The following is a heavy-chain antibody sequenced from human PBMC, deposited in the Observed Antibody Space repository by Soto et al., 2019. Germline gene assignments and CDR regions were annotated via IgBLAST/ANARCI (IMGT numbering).Heavy chain of an antibody. J-gene: IGHJ3*02. CDR3: ARARLPHDAFDI. CDR2: IYSGGST. Sequence: EVQLVESGGGLVQPGGSLRLSCAASGFTVSSNYMSWVRQAPGKGLEWVSVIYSGGSTYYADSVKGRFTISRDNSKNTLYLQMNTLRAEDTDVYYCARARLPHDAFDIWGQGTMVTVSS. CDR1: GFTVSSNY. V-gene: IGHV3-66*01.